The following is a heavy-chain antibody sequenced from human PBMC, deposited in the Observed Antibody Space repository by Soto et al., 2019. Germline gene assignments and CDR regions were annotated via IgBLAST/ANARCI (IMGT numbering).Heavy chain of an antibody. Sequence: GASVKVSCKVSGYTLTELSMHWVRQAPGKGLEWMGGFDPEDGETIYAQKFQGRVTMTEDTSTDTAYMELSSLRSEDTAVYYCATTVHYDILTGYYFEYWGQGTMVTVSS. D-gene: IGHD3-9*01. CDR1: GYTLTELS. CDR3: ATTVHYDILTGYYFEY. CDR2: FDPEDGET. J-gene: IGHJ4*02. V-gene: IGHV1-24*01.